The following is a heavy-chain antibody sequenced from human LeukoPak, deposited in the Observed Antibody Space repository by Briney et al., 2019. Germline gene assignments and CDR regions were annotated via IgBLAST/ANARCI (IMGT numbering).Heavy chain of an antibody. Sequence: ASVKVSCKASGHTFTSYDINWVRQATGQGLEWMGWMNPNSGNTGYAQKFQGRVTMTRNTSISTAYMELSSLRSEDTAVYYCARSTNDYGDYVHSGWGQGTLVTVSS. CDR2: MNPNSGNT. CDR1: GHTFTSYD. D-gene: IGHD4-17*01. V-gene: IGHV1-8*01. J-gene: IGHJ4*02. CDR3: ARSTNDYGDYVHSG.